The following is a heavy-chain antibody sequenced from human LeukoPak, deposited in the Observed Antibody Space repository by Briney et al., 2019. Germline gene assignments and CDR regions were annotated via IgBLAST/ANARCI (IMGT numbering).Heavy chain of an antibody. CDR3: ARRASRKTIVVVKGAFDI. J-gene: IGHJ3*02. V-gene: IGHV4-39*01. CDR2: IYYSGST. D-gene: IGHD2-21*01. CDR1: GGSISSSSYY. Sequence: PSETLSLTCTVSGGSISSSSYYWGWIRQPPGKGLEWIGSIYYSGSTYYNPSLKSRVTISVDTSKNQFSLKLSSVTAADTAVYYCARRASRKTIVVVKGAFDIWGQGTMVTVSS.